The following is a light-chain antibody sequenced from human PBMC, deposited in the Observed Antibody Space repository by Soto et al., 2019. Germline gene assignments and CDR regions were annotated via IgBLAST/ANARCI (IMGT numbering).Light chain of an antibody. V-gene: IGKV3-15*01. Sequence: EIVMTQSPATLSVSPGERATLSCRASQSVSSNLAWYQQKPGQAPRLLIYGASTRATGIPARFSGSASGTEFTLTISSLQSEDSAVYYCQQYNNWPLTFGGGTMVEIK. CDR3: QQYNNWPLT. J-gene: IGKJ4*01. CDR2: GAS. CDR1: QSVSSN.